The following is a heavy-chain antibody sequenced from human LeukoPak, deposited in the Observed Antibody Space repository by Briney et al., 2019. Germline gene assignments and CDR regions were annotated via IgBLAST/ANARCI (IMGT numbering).Heavy chain of an antibody. CDR1: SGPFSGYR. V-gene: IGHV4-34*01. CDR3: ARDSVGYYDY. CDR2: INYGGST. Sequence: SETLSLTCAVYSGPFSGYRWSWIRQPPGKGLEWIGEINYGGSTDYNPSLKSRVTISVDTSKNQFSLKLSSVTAADTAVYYCARDSVGYYDYWGQGTLVTVSS. J-gene: IGHJ4*02. D-gene: IGHD3-22*01.